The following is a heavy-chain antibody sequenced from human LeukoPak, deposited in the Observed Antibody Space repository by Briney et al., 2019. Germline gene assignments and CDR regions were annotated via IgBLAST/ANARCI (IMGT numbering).Heavy chain of an antibody. CDR3: AITPRPKNIFDP. J-gene: IGHJ5*02. V-gene: IGHV4-39*07. CDR2: IHYYGNA. CDR1: GGSISSGSYY. Sequence: PSETLSLTCSVSGGSISSGSYYWAWIRQPPGKGLEWIASIHYYGNAFYNPSLKSRVTISIDTSENQFSLKVKSLTAADTAVYFCAITPRPKNIFDPWGQGTLVTVSS. D-gene: IGHD6-6*01.